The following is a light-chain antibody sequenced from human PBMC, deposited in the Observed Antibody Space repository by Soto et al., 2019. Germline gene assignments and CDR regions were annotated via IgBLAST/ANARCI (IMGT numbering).Light chain of an antibody. Sequence: IGFSQSASTVSESTGGRATLSCRASQSISDTLAWYQQKPGQAPRLLIYSASRGATGFPARFSGSGSGTDFTLTISSLQSEDVAIYYCQQYNSAPFTFGGGTKVDIK. J-gene: IGKJ4*01. CDR2: SAS. V-gene: IGKV3-15*01. CDR3: QQYNSAPFT. CDR1: QSISDT.